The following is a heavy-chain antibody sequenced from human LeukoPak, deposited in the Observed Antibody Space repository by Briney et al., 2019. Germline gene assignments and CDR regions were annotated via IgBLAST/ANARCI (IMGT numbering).Heavy chain of an antibody. CDR2: IYSGGST. V-gene: IGHV3-53*05. D-gene: IGHD2-15*01. CDR3: AKESAGRCSGGNCFPFDC. CDR1: GFTVSGNY. Sequence: GGSLRLSCAASGFTVSGNYMTWVRQAPGKGLEWVSVIYSGGSTYYADSVKGRFTISRDNSKNTLYLQMNSLRAEDTAVYYCAKESAGRCSGGNCFPFDCWGQGTLVTVSS. J-gene: IGHJ4*02.